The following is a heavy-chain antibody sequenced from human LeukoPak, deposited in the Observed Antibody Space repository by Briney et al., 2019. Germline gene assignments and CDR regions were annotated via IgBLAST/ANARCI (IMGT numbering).Heavy chain of an antibody. CDR1: GLTFRTYA. CDR2: ISDSGGYT. J-gene: IGHJ4*02. CDR3: ARAPDYDYVDY. D-gene: IGHD3-16*01. V-gene: IGHV3-23*01. Sequence: GGSLRLSCAASGLTFRTYAMSWVRQAPGKGLEWVSSISDSGGYTFYADSVKGRFTISRDNSKNTVYLQMNSLRAEDTAVYYCARAPDYDYVDYWGQGTLVTVSS.